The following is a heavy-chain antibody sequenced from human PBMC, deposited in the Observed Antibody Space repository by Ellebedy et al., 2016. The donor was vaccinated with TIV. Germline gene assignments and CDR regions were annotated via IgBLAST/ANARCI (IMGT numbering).Heavy chain of an antibody. CDR1: GFTFSSYS. CDR2: ISSSGTLI. D-gene: IGHD3-10*01. CDR3: ARDMGGAYYY. Sequence: LSLTXAASGFTFSSYSMNWVRQAPGKGLEWVSYISSSGTLIYYADSVKGRFTLSRDDAKKSLNLQMNSLRTEDTAVYYCARDMGGAYYYWGQGTLVTVSS. J-gene: IGHJ4*02. V-gene: IGHV3-48*04.